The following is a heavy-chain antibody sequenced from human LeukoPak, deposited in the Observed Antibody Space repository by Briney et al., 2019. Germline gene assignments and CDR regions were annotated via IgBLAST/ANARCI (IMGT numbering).Heavy chain of an antibody. J-gene: IGHJ4*02. CDR3: ARAFTPRPGYSGYDAFDY. CDR2: IYYSGST. Sequence: SQTLSLTCTVSGGSISSGDYYWSWIRQPPGKGLEWIGYIYYSGSTYYNPSLKSRVTISVDTSKNQFSLKLSSVTAADTAVYYCARAFTPRPGYSGYDAFDYWGQGTLVTVSS. V-gene: IGHV4-30-4*01. D-gene: IGHD5-12*01. CDR1: GGSISSGDYY.